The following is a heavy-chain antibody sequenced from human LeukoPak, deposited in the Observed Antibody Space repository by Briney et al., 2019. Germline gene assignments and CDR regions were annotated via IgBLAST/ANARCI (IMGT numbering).Heavy chain of an antibody. CDR2: IYYSGGT. Sequence: SETLSLTCTVSGGSISNSNYYWGWIRQPPGKGLEWIGNIYYSGGTYYNPSLKSRVIISVDTSKNQFSLKLSSVTAADTAVYYCARQGNYDFWSGYPYYFDYWGQGTLVTVSS. D-gene: IGHD3-3*01. V-gene: IGHV4-39*07. J-gene: IGHJ4*02. CDR3: ARQGNYDFWSGYPYYFDY. CDR1: GGSISNSNYY.